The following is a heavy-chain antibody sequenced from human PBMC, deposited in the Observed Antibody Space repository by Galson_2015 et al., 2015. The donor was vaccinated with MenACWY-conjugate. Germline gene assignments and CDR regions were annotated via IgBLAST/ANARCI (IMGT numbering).Heavy chain of an antibody. Sequence: SETLSLTCADYNGSFSGDYWTWIRQPPGKGLEWIGEIHHSGRFNYNPSLKSRVTISLENSKNHFSLLLTSLTAADTAVYYCARILDYYASGIYGFDFWGQGTLVTVSS. CDR1: NGSFSGDY. J-gene: IGHJ4*02. V-gene: IGHV4-34*01. D-gene: IGHD3-10*01. CDR2: IHHSGRF. CDR3: ARILDYYASGIYGFDF.